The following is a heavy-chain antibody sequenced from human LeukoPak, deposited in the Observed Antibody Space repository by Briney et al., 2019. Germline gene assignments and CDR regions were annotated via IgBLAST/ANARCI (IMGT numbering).Heavy chain of an antibody. Sequence: PGGSLRLSCAASGFTFSSYAMHWVRQAPGKGLEWVAVISYDGSNKYYADSVKGRFTISRDNSKNTLYLQMNSLRAEDTAVYYCAKDHIVDIVVVPAATNPDYWGRGTLVTVSS. CDR1: GFTFSSYA. D-gene: IGHD2-2*01. CDR2: ISYDGSNK. V-gene: IGHV3-30*04. CDR3: AKDHIVDIVVVPAATNPDY. J-gene: IGHJ4*02.